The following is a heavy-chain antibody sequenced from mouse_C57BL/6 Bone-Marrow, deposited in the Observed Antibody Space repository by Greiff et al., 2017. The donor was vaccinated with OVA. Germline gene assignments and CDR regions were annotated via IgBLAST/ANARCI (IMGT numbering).Heavy chain of an antibody. CDR2: ICRGGST. V-gene: IGHV2-2*01. J-gene: IGHJ2*01. Sequence: VKLVESGPGLVQPSQSLSITCTVSGFSLTSYGVHWVRQSPGKGLEWLGVICRGGSTDYNAAFISRLSISNDNSKNHDFLKMNSLQADDTAIYYCSSLTGARDYWGQGTTLTVSS. CDR1: GFSLTSYG. CDR3: SSLTGARDY. D-gene: IGHD4-1*01.